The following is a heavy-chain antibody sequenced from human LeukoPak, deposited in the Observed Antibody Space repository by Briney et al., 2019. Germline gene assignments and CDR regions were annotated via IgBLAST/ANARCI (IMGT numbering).Heavy chain of an antibody. CDR1: GFIVSSNY. D-gene: IGHD4-17*01. V-gene: IGHV3-66*01. CDR2: IYSGGST. J-gene: IGHJ5*02. CDR3: ARDLGANWFDP. Sequence: GGSLRLSCAASGFIVSSNYMSWVRQAPEKGLEWVSVIYSGGSTYYADSVKGRFTISRDNSKNTLYLQMNSLRAEDTAVYYCARDLGANWFDPWGQGTLLTVSS.